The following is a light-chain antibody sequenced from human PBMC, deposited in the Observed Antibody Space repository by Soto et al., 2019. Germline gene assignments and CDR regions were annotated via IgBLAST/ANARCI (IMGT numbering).Light chain of an antibody. Sequence: QSALTQPASVSGSPGQSITISCTGTSSDVGGYKYVSWYQHHPGKAPKLMIYEVSNRPSGVSNRFSGSKSGNTASLTISGLQAEDEADYYCSSYTTSSTWVFGGGTKLPVL. CDR1: SSDVGGYKY. V-gene: IGLV2-14*01. CDR2: EVS. CDR3: SSYTTSSTWV. J-gene: IGLJ3*02.